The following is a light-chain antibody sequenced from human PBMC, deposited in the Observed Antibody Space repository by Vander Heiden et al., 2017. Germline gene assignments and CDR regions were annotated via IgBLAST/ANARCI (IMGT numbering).Light chain of an antibody. CDR1: SSNIGNNY. J-gene: IGLJ3*02. V-gene: IGLV1-51*01. CDR3: ATWDNSMSAGV. Sequence: QSVLTQPPSVSAAPGPKVTISCSGSSSNIGNNYVSWYQHLPGTAPKLLIYDNDKRPSGIPDRFSGSKSGTSATLGITGLQIGDEADYYCATWDNSMSAGVFGGGTKLTVL. CDR2: DND.